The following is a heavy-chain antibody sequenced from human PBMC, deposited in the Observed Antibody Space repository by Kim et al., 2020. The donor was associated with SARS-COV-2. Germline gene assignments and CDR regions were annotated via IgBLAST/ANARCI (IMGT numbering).Heavy chain of an antibody. V-gene: IGHV3-9*01. CDR3: AKGNQDYYGSGSPTDV. J-gene: IGHJ6*02. Sequence: GGSLRLSCAASGFTFDDYAMHWVRQAPGKGLEWVSGISWNSGSIGYADSVKGRFTISRDNAKNSLYLQMNSLRAEDTALYYCAKGNQDYYGSGSPTDVWGQGTTVTVSS. CDR1: GFTFDDYA. CDR2: ISWNSGSI. D-gene: IGHD3-10*01.